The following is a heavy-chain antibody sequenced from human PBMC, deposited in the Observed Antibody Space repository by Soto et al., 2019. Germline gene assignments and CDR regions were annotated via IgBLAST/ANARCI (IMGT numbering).Heavy chain of an antibody. D-gene: IGHD3-10*01. Sequence: GGSLRLSCAASGFTFSSRWMHWVRQDPGKGLQWVSRIRHDGADSNYADFVGGRFTISRDNTKNTLHLQMNSLRAEDTAVYFCAADLVAGSGSLGHWGQGTLATVSS. V-gene: IGHV3-74*01. CDR2: IRHDGADS. CDR3: AADLVAGSGSLGH. CDR1: GFTFSSRW. J-gene: IGHJ4*02.